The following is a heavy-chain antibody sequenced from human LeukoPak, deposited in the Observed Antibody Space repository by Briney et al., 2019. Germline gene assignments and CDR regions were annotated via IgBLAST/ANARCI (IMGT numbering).Heavy chain of an antibody. J-gene: IGHJ4*02. Sequence: RGSLRLSCAVSGFTFSDYYMDWVRQAPGKGLEWVGRRRDKGKSYTTEYAASVKGRFTISRDASKNLLYLQMNSLKTEDTAVYYCARIYYDSTTHFDYWGQGVLVTVSS. V-gene: IGHV3-72*01. D-gene: IGHD3-22*01. CDR2: RRDKGKSYTT. CDR1: GFTFSDYY. CDR3: ARIYYDSTTHFDY.